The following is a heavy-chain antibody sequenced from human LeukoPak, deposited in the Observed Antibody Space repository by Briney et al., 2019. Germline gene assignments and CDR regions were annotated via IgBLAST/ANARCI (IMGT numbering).Heavy chain of an antibody. D-gene: IGHD3-22*01. CDR1: GWSFSGYY. Sequence: SETLSLTCAAYGWSFSGYYWSWIRQPPGKGLEWIGEINHSGSTNYNPSLKSRVTISVDTSKNQFSLKLSSVTAADTAVYYCARGLFRYYDSSGYYAFDIWGQGTMVTVSS. CDR3: ARGLFRYYDSSGYYAFDI. J-gene: IGHJ3*02. V-gene: IGHV4-34*01. CDR2: INHSGST.